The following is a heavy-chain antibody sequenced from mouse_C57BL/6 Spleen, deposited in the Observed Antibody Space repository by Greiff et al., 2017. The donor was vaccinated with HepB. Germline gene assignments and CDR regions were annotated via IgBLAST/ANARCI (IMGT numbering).Heavy chain of an antibody. D-gene: IGHD2-1*01. CDR3: ARGGRVFYYAPKFAY. CDR1: GYTFTDYN. J-gene: IGHJ3*01. V-gene: IGHV1-22*01. CDR2: INPNNGGT. Sequence: EVKVVESGPELVKPGASVKMSCKASGYTFTDYNMHWVKQSHGKSLEWIGYINPNNGGTSYNQKFKGKATLTVNKSSSTAYMELRSLTSEDSAVYYCARGGRVFYYAPKFAYWGQGTLVTVSA.